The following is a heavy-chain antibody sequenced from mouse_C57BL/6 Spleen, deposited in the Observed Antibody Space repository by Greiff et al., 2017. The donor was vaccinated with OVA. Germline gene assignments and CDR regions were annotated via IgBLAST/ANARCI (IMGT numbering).Heavy chain of an antibody. D-gene: IGHD2-2*01. CDR3: ARHRDYGYDEGYYFDY. CDR2: IWSDGST. J-gene: IGHJ2*01. Sequence: VQLQQSGPGLVAPSQSLSITCTVSGFSLTSYGVHWVRQPPGKGLEWLVVIWSDGSTTYNSALKSRLSISKDNSKSQVFLKMNSLQTDDTAMYYCARHRDYGYDEGYYFDYWGQGTTLTVSS. V-gene: IGHV2-6-1*01. CDR1: GFSLTSYG.